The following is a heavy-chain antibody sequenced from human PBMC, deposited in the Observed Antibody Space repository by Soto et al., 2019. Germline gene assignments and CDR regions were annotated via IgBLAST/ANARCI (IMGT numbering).Heavy chain of an antibody. Sequence: HPGGSVRLSSAASGFSFGNYAMNWVRQAPGKGLEWISSISDPGTSTYYANSVKGRFSMSRDNSKNTLFLQMNRLRADDTAVYFCAKSLVTPSDAFDLWGRGTLVTVSS. CDR2: ISDPGTST. CDR3: AKSLVTPSDAFDL. V-gene: IGHV3-23*01. CDR1: GFSFGNYA. D-gene: IGHD2-21*02. J-gene: IGHJ3*01.